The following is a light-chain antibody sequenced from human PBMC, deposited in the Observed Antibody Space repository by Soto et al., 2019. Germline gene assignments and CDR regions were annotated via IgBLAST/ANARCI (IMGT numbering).Light chain of an antibody. J-gene: IGLJ2*01. CDR2: YDS. CDR1: NVGSRS. Sequence: SYELTQPPSVSVAPGETARISCGGNNVGSRSVHWYQQKPGQAPFLVIYYDSDRPSRIPERFSGSNSGNTATLIISRVEAGDEADYYCQVWEATGDQVVFGGGTKLTVL. CDR3: QVWEATGDQVV. V-gene: IGLV3-21*01.